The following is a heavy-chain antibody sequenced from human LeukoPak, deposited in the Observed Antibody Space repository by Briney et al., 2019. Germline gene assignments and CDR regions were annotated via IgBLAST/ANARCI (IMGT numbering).Heavy chain of an antibody. V-gene: IGHV1-18*01. CDR3: ARVHSSSWYQWFDP. CDR2: ISAYNGNT. J-gene: IGHJ5*02. D-gene: IGHD6-13*01. CDR1: GYTFTSYG. Sequence: ASVKVSCKASGYTFTSYGISWWHQAPGKGLEWMGWISAYNGNTNYAQKLQGRVTMTTDTSTSTAYMELRSLRSDDTAVYYCARVHSSSWYQWFDPWGQGTLVTVSS.